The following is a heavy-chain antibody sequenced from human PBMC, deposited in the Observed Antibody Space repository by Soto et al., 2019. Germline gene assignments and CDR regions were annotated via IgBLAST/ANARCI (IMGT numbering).Heavy chain of an antibody. CDR1: GYSFTSYG. Sequence: QIQLVQSGAEVKKPGASAKVSCKASGYSFTSYGITWVRQAPGQGPEWLGWITAENGNTNYAQKFQGRGTMTTDTSTNTAYMELRGLRSDDTAVYYCARVVLEWLPTSGFDYWGQGTLVTVSS. CDR3: ARVVLEWLPTSGFDY. V-gene: IGHV1-18*04. J-gene: IGHJ4*02. CDR2: ITAENGNT. D-gene: IGHD3-3*01.